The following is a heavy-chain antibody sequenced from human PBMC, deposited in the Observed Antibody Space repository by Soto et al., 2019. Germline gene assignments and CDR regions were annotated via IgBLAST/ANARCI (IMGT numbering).Heavy chain of an antibody. CDR1: GFTFSTYA. V-gene: IGHV3-23*01. CDR2: ISGSGGST. J-gene: IGHJ3*02. Sequence: EVQLLESGGGLVQPGGSLRLSCAASGFTFSTYAMSWVRQAPGKGLEWVSAISGSGGSTFYAVSVQGRFTIARDNSINTLYLQLNSLRSEDTAVYYCAHPRGYGVFDAYDIWGQGTMVTVSS. D-gene: IGHD4-17*01. CDR3: AHPRGYGVFDAYDI.